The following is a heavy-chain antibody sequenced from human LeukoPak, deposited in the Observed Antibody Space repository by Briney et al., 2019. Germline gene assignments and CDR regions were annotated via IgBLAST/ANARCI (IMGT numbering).Heavy chain of an antibody. CDR1: GGSISSGGYY. CDR2: IYYSGST. J-gene: IGHJ5*02. CDR3: ARGYPGYCSSTSCYWFDP. D-gene: IGHD2-2*01. Sequence: PSETLSLTCTVSGGSISSGGYYWSWIRQHPGKGLEWTGYIYYSGSTYYNPSLKSRVTISVDTSKNQFSLKLSSVTAADTAVYYCARGYPGYCSSTSCYWFDPWGQGTLVTVSS. V-gene: IGHV4-31*03.